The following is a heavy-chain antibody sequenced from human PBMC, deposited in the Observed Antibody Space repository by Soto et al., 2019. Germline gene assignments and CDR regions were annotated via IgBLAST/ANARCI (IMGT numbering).Heavy chain of an antibody. CDR2: IYYSGST. D-gene: IGHD4-17*01. J-gene: IGHJ3*02. V-gene: IGHV4-59*08. CDR1: GGSISSYY. Sequence: PSETLSLTCTVSGGSISSYYWSWIRQPPGKGLEWIGYIYYSGSTNYNPSLKSRVTISVDTSKNQFSLKLSSVTAADTAVYYCARGHYGDYDAFDIWGQGTRVTVSS. CDR3: ARGHYGDYDAFDI.